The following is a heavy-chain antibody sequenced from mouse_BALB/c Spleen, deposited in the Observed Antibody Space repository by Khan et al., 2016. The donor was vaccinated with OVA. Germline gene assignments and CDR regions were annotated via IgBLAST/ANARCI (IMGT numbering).Heavy chain of an antibody. V-gene: IGHV5-12-1*01. J-gene: IGHJ2*01. Sequence: EVELVESGGGLVKPGGSLKLSCAASGFAFSSYDMSWVRQTPEKRLAWVAFISIGGGTTYYPDTVKGRFTISRDNAKNTLYLQMNSLKSEDTAMYYCTRPHYYGSNYYFDYWGQGTTLTVSS. CDR2: ISIGGGTT. CDR1: GFAFSSYD. CDR3: TRPHYYGSNYYFDY. D-gene: IGHD1-1*01.